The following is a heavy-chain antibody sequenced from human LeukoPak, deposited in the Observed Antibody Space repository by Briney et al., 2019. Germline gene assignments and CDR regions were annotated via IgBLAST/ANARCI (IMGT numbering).Heavy chain of an antibody. CDR3: ARAYCGGDCYSSIYFDY. V-gene: IGHV3-21*01. J-gene: IGHJ4*02. CDR2: ITGSSSYI. Sequence: PGGSLRLSCAASGFAFSSYSMNWVRQAPGKGLEWVSGITGSSSYIYYADSVKGRFTISRDNARNSLYLQMNSLRAEDTAVYYCARAYCGGDCYSSIYFDYWGQGTLVTVSS. D-gene: IGHD2-21*02. CDR1: GFAFSSYS.